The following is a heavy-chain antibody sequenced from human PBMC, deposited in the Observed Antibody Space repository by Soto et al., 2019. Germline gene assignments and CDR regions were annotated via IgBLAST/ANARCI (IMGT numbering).Heavy chain of an antibody. J-gene: IGHJ5*02. V-gene: IGHV3-23*01. Sequence: GGSLRLSCAASGSTFANYAMSWVRQAPGKGLEWVSGISTTGDSTHYVDSIKGRFTISRDNFKNTVYLQMNSLRVEDTAVYYCVKGRFDLEDPWGQGTLVTVSS. CDR3: VKGRFDLEDP. D-gene: IGHD3-10*01. CDR1: GSTFANYA. CDR2: ISTTGDST.